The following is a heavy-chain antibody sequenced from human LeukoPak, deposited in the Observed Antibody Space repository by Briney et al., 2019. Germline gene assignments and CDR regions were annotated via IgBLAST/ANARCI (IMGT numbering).Heavy chain of an antibody. J-gene: IGHJ4*02. CDR2: VHHSGAT. Sequence: GSLRLSCEFSGIIFSTYAMNWVRQAPGKGLEWIGSVHHSGATYYNPSLNSRLTISADTSKNQFSLKMDSVTAADTAVYYCARINFNPDYWGQGTLVSVSS. D-gene: IGHD1-14*01. V-gene: IGHV4-38-2*01. CDR3: ARINFNPDY. CDR1: GIIFSTYA.